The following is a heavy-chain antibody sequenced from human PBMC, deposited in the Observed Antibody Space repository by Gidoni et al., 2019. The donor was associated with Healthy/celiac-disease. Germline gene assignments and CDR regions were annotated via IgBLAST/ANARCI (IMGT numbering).Heavy chain of an antibody. D-gene: IGHD3-22*01. Sequence: EVQLVHPGSEVKKPRESLKISCKGSGYIFTNYWIGWVRQMTGKGLEWMGIIYPGDSDTRYSPSVQGQVTTSADKSISTAYLQWSSLKASDTAMYYCARSHYYDSSSGFDPWGQGTLVTVSS. J-gene: IGHJ5*02. V-gene: IGHV5-51*01. CDR1: GYIFTNYW. CDR3: ARSHYYDSSSGFDP. CDR2: IYPGDSDT.